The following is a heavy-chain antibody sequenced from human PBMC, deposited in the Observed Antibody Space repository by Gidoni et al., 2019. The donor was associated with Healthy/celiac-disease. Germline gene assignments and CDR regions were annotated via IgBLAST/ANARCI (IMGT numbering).Heavy chain of an antibody. CDR2: ISGSGGST. V-gene: IGHV3-23*01. Sequence: EVQLLESGGGLVQPGGSLRLSCAASGFTLSSYAMSWVRQAPGKGLELVSAISGSGGSTYYADSVKGRFTISRDNSKNTLYLQMNSLRAEDTAVYYCAKQPFNYYDSSGYSRSFDYWGQGTLVTVSS. CDR3: AKQPFNYYDSSGYSRSFDY. D-gene: IGHD3-22*01. J-gene: IGHJ4*02. CDR1: GFTLSSYA.